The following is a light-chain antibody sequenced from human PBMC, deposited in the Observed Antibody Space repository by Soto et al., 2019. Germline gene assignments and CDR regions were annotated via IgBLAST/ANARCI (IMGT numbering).Light chain of an antibody. J-gene: IGKJ4*01. CDR2: DIS. V-gene: IGKV3D-15*01. Sequence: ETVMTQSPATLSVSPGERATLSCRASQSVSTNLAWYQQKPGQAPRLLIYDISLRGTGIPTRFSGSGSKTEFTLTISSLQSEDFAVYYRQQYNSWPLTFGGGTKVDIK. CDR3: QQYNSWPLT. CDR1: QSVSTN.